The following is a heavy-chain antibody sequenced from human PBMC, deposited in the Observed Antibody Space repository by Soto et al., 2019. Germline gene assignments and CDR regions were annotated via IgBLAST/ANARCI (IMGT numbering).Heavy chain of an antibody. Sequence: QVQLVQSGAEVKKPGSSVKVSCKASGGTFSSYTISWVRQAPGQGLEWMGRIIPILGIANYAQKFQGRVTITADKSTSTAYMELSSLRSEDKDVYYCVVVVAAAGEYQDYWGQGTLVIVSS. V-gene: IGHV1-69*02. CDR1: GGTFSSYT. D-gene: IGHD2-15*01. CDR3: VVVVAAAGEYQDY. CDR2: IIPILGIA. J-gene: IGHJ4*02.